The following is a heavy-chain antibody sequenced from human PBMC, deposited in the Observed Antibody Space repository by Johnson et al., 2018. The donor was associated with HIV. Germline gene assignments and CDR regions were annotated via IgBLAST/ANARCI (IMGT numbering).Heavy chain of an antibody. V-gene: IGHV3-30*18. CDR3: AKDMRQWELLDAFDI. Sequence: QLQLVDSGGGVVQPGSSLRLSCAASGFTFSSYGMHWVRQAPGKGLEWVAVISYDGSNKYYADSVQGRFTISRDNSKNTLYLQMNSLRAEDTAVYYCAKDMRQWELLDAFDIWGQGTMVTVSS. CDR2: ISYDGSNK. J-gene: IGHJ3*02. CDR1: GFTFSSYG. D-gene: IGHD1-26*01.